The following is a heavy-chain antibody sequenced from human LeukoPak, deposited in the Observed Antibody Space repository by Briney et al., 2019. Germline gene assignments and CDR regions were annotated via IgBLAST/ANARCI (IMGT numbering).Heavy chain of an antibody. D-gene: IGHD3-10*01. CDR2: IYASGST. V-gene: IGHV4-4*07. CDR1: GGFISSYY. Sequence: SETLSLTCTVSGGFISSYYWSWIRQPAGKGLEWIGHIYASGSTNYNPSLKSRVTMSVDTSKNQFSLKLSSVTAADTAVYYCARARVTMVRGVIVIYYGMDVWGQGTTVTVSS. J-gene: IGHJ6*02. CDR3: ARARVTMVRGVIVIYYGMDV.